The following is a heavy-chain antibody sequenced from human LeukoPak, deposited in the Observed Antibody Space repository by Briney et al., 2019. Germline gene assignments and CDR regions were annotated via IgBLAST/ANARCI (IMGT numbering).Heavy chain of an antibody. J-gene: IGHJ4*02. CDR2: INHSGST. CDR3: ARRYLRGYYFDY. Sequence: PSETLSLTCAVYGGSFSGYYWSWIRQPPGKGLEWIGKINHSGSTNYNPSLKSRVTISVDTSKNQFSLKLSSVTAADTAVYYCARRYLRGYYFDYWGQGTLVTVSS. D-gene: IGHD1-1*01. V-gene: IGHV4-34*01. CDR1: GGSFSGYY.